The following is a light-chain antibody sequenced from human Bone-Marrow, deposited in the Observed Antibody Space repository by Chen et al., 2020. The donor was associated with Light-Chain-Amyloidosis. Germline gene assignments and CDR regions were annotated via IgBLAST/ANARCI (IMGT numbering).Light chain of an antibody. J-gene: IGLJ2*01. CDR1: KTNIGADND. Sequence: QSVLTQPPSVSGAPGQRVTISCTGSKTNIGADNDVYWYQQVPGTAPKLLIYGNSHRPSVVPDRFSGSKSGTSAFLAITGLQTEDEAEYYCQSYDSSLSGYVVFGGGTKLTVL. V-gene: IGLV1-40*01. CDR2: GNS. CDR3: QSYDSSLSGYVV.